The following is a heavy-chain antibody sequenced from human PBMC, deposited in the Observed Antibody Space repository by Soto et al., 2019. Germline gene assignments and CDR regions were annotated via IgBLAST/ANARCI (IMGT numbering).Heavy chain of an antibody. CDR3: AKGPRGYSYGLPFDY. J-gene: IGHJ4*02. Sequence: EVQLLESGGGLVQPGGSLRLSCAASGFTFSSYAMSWVRQAPGKGLEWVSAISGSGGSTYYADSVKGRFTISRDNSKNTLYLQLNSLRAEDTAVYYCAKGPRGYSYGLPFDYWGQGTLVTVSS. D-gene: IGHD5-18*01. V-gene: IGHV3-23*01. CDR1: GFTFSSYA. CDR2: ISGSGGST.